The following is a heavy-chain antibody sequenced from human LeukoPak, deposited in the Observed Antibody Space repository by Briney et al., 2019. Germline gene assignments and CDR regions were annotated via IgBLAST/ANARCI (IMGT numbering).Heavy chain of an antibody. CDR2: IYYSGNT. V-gene: IGHV4-30-4*08. CDR3: ARSSLSGSSWYFDY. J-gene: IGHJ4*02. CDR1: GGSISSGDYY. Sequence: SETLSLTCTVFGGSISSGDYYWSWIRQPPGKGLEWIGYIYYSGNTYYNPSLKSRVTISVDTSKNQFSLKLTSVTAADTAVYYCARSSLSGSSWYFDYWGQGTLVTVSS. D-gene: IGHD6-13*01.